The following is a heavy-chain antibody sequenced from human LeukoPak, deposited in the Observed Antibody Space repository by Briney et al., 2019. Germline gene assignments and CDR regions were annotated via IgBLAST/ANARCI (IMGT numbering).Heavy chain of an antibody. CDR3: ARDSPESRDGYNYFDY. D-gene: IGHD5-24*01. CDR1: GYTFTGYY. Sequence: ASVKVSCKASGYTFTGYYMHWVRQAPGQGLEWMGWINPNSGGTNYAQKFQGRVTMTRDTSISTAYMELSRLRSDDAAVYYCARDSPESRDGYNYFDYWGQGTLVTVSS. CDR2: INPNSGGT. V-gene: IGHV1-2*02. J-gene: IGHJ4*02.